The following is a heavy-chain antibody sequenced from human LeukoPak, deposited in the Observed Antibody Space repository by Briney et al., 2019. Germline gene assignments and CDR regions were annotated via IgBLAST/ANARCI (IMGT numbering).Heavy chain of an antibody. J-gene: IGHJ3*02. CDR1: GYTFTSYG. D-gene: IGHD6-19*01. CDR2: ISAYNGDT. CDR3: ARGLQENLAWLQAFSAFDI. Sequence: ASVKVSCKASGYTFTSYGISWVRQAPGQGLEWMGWISAYNGDTNYAQKLQGRVTMTTDTSTSTAYMELRNLRSDDTAVYYCARGLQENLAWLQAFSAFDIWGQGTMVTVSS. V-gene: IGHV1-18*01.